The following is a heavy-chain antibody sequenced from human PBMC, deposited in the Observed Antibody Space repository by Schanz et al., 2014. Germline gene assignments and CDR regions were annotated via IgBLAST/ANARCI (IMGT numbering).Heavy chain of an antibody. CDR1: GFPFSDYF. D-gene: IGHD3-22*01. CDR2: ISGGGGTT. J-gene: IGHJ4*02. Sequence: VQLVDSGGGLVKPGGSLRLSCTASGFPFSDYFMAWIRQPPGRGLEWVSAISGGGGTTYYADSVKGRFTISRDNSKNTLYLQMNSLRAEDTAVYYCAKDRSWDYDSSGYFDYWGQGTLVTGSS. V-gene: IGHV3-23*04. CDR3: AKDRSWDYDSSGYFDY.